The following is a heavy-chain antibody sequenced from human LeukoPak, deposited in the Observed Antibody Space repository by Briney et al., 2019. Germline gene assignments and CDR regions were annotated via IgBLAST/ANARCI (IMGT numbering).Heavy chain of an antibody. CDR2: ISSNSRYI. D-gene: IGHD3-22*01. CDR1: GFTFSTYS. Sequence: GGSLRLSCAASGFTFSTYSMNWVRQAPGKGLEWVSSISSNSRYIYYADSVKGRFTISRDNAKNSLYLQMNSLRAEDTAVYYCARGAHYYDSSGYYSDDYWGQGTLVTVSS. V-gene: IGHV3-21*01. J-gene: IGHJ4*02. CDR3: ARGAHYYDSSGYYSDDY.